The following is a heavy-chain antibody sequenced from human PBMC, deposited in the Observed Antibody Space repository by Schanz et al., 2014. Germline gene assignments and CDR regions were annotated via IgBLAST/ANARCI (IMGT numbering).Heavy chain of an antibody. CDR1: GYTFTSYD. V-gene: IGHV1-8*01. CDR3: ARDPSQGYSYGHNIGAYYYGMDV. D-gene: IGHD5-18*01. J-gene: IGHJ6*02. Sequence: VQLVQSGAEVKRPGASVRVSCKASGYTFTSYDFNWVRQAPGQGLEWMGWMNPDSGNTGYAQKFQARVTMTRNTTISTAYMELSSLRSEDTAVYYCARDPSQGYSYGHNIGAYYYGMDVWGRGTTVIVSS. CDR2: MNPDSGNT.